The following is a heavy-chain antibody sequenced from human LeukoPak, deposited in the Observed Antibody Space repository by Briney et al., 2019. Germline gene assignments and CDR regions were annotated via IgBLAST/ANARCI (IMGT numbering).Heavy chain of an antibody. V-gene: IGHV4-59*01. CDR3: AKGESDHGDYVSVDYFDL. J-gene: IGHJ2*01. Sequence: SETLSLTCTVSGGSISSYYWSWIRQPPGKGLEWIGYIHYSGSTNYNPSLKSRVTISVDTSKNQFSLKLPSVTAADTAVYYCAKGESDHGDYVSVDYFDLWGRGILVTVSS. CDR1: GGSISSYY. D-gene: IGHD4-17*01. CDR2: IHYSGST.